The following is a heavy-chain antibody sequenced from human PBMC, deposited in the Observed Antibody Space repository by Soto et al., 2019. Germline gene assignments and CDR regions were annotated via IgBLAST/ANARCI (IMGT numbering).Heavy chain of an antibody. CDR2: IYPGDSDT. Sequence: PGESLKISCKGSGYSFTSYWIGWVRQMPGKGLEWMGIIYPGDSDTRYSPSFQGQVTISADKSISTAYLQWSSLKASDTAMYYCARGRYCSGGTCYFDYWGQGTLVTVSS. J-gene: IGHJ4*02. V-gene: IGHV5-51*01. D-gene: IGHD2-15*01. CDR1: GYSFTSYW. CDR3: ARGRYCSGGTCYFDY.